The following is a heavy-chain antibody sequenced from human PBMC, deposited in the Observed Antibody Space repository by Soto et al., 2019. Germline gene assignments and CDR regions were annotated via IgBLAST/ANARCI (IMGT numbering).Heavy chain of an antibody. Sequence: QVQLVESGGGVVQPGRSLRLSCAASGFTFSSYGMQWVRQAPGKGLEWVAVIWYDGSNKYYADSVKGRFTISRDNSKNTLYLQMNSLRAEDTAVYYCARDQLAAAATSYYYYYGMDVWGQGTTVTVSS. CDR3: ARDQLAAAATSYYYYYGMDV. V-gene: IGHV3-33*01. CDR1: GFTFSSYG. CDR2: IWYDGSNK. D-gene: IGHD6-13*01. J-gene: IGHJ6*02.